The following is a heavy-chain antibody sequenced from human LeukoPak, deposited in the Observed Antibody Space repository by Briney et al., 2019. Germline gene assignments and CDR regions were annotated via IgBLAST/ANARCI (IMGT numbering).Heavy chain of an antibody. CDR3: AKGGTHYYGSGEGVDC. J-gene: IGHJ4*02. Sequence: QPGGSLRLSCAASGFTFSSYWMHWVRQAPGKGLVWVSRNSSDRSSTSYADSVKGRFTISRDNAKNTLYLQMNSLRAEDTAVYYCAKGGTHYYGSGEGVDCWGQGTLVTVSS. D-gene: IGHD3-10*01. CDR2: NSSDRSST. V-gene: IGHV3-74*01. CDR1: GFTFSSYW.